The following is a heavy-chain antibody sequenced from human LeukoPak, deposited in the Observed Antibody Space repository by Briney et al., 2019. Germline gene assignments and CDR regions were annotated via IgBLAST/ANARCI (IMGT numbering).Heavy chain of an antibody. CDR1: GFTFSSYW. Sequence: GGSLRLSCAASGFTFSSYWMSWVRQAPGKGLGWVANIKQDGSEKYYVDSVKGRFTISRDNAKNSLYLQMNSLRAEDTAVYYCARDLGFMVRGVMRNWFDPWGQGTLVTVSS. CDR3: ARDLGFMVRGVMRNWFDP. CDR2: IKQDGSEK. J-gene: IGHJ5*02. V-gene: IGHV3-7*01. D-gene: IGHD3-10*01.